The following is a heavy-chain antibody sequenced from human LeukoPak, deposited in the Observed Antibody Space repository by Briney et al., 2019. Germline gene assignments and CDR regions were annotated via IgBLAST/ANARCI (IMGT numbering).Heavy chain of an antibody. CDR1: GFTFSSYA. V-gene: IGHV3-23*01. CDR2: ISGSGGST. Sequence: GGSLRLSCAASGFTFSSYAMSWVRQAPGKGLEWVSAISGSGGSTYYADSVKGRFTISRDNSKNTLYLQMNSLRAEDTAVYYCAKLDMPRGVFQDSNFDNWGQGTLVTVSA. J-gene: IGHJ4*02. CDR3: AKLDMPRGVFQDSNFDN. D-gene: IGHD3-10*01.